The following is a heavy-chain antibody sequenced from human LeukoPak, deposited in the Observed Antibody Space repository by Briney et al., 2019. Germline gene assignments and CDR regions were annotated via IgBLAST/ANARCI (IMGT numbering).Heavy chain of an antibody. CDR3: ARLTAMVTSFDY. J-gene: IGHJ4*02. Sequence: SETLSLTCTVSGGSISSYYWSWIRQPPGKGLEWIGYIYYSGSTNYNPSLKSRVTISVDTSKNQFSLKLSSVTAADTAVYYCARLTAMVTSFDYRGQGTLVTVSS. D-gene: IGHD5-18*01. CDR1: GGSISSYY. V-gene: IGHV4-59*08. CDR2: IYYSGST.